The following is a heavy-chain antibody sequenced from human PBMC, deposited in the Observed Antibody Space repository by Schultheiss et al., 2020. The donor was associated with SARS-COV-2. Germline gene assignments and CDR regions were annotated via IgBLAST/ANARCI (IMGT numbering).Heavy chain of an antibody. J-gene: IGHJ4*02. Sequence: GGSLRLSCAASGFTVSSNYMSWVRQAPGKGLEWVSVIYSGGSTYYADSVKGRFTISRHNSKNTLYLQMNSLRAEDTAVYYCARVQGGSYRGEIDYWGQGTLVTVSS. CDR2: IYSGGST. D-gene: IGHD1-26*01. CDR3: ARVQGGSYRGEIDY. V-gene: IGHV3-53*01. CDR1: GFTVSSNY.